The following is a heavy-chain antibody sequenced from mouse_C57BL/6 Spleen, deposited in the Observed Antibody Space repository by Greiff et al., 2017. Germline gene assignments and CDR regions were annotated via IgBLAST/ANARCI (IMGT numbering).Heavy chain of an antibody. CDR1: GFTFSSYG. D-gene: IGHD2-5*01. CDR2: ISSGGSYT. Sequence: EVQLVESGGDLVKPGGSLKLSCAASGFTFSSYGMSWVRQTPDKRLEWVATISSGGSYTYYPDSVKGRFTISRDNAKNTLYLQMSSLKSEDTAMYYCARHLSYYSNYVDAMDYWGQGTSVTVSS. J-gene: IGHJ4*01. V-gene: IGHV5-6*01. CDR3: ARHLSYYSNYVDAMDY.